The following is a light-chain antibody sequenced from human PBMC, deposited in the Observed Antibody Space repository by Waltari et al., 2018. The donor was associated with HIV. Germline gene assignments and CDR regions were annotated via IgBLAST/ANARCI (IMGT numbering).Light chain of an antibody. Sequence: VLTQSPGTLSLSPGQRVTLSCGASHSISNSLAWYQQKPGQAPRLLVYDASIRATGIPDRFSGSGSGTYFTLTITRLEPEDFALYFCLQYARSPRTFGQGTKVEIK. CDR2: DAS. J-gene: IGKJ1*01. CDR3: LQYARSPRT. V-gene: IGKV3-20*01. CDR1: HSISNS.